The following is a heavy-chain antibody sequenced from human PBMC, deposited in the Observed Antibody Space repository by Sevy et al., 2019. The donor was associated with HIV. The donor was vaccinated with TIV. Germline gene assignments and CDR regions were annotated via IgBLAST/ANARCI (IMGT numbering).Heavy chain of an antibody. J-gene: IGHJ5*02. Sequence: ASVKVSCKASGYTFSRYGISWVRQAPGQGLEWMGWISGYNGNTNFAQKLQGRVTMTTDTSTSTAYMEVRSLRSDDTAVYYCARAGYLNRFDPWGQGTLVTVSS. D-gene: IGHD1-1*01. CDR2: ISGYNGNT. CDR1: GYTFSRYG. CDR3: ARAGYLNRFDP. V-gene: IGHV1-18*01.